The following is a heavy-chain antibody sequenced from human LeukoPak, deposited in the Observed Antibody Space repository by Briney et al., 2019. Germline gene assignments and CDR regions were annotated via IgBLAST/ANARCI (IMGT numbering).Heavy chain of an antibody. CDR1: GGSISSYY. J-gene: IGHJ6*03. CDR2: IYTSGST. Sequence: PSETLSLTCTVSGGSISSYYWSWIRQPAGKGLEWIGRIYTSGSTNYNPSLKSRVTISVETSKNQFSLKLSSVTAADTAVYYCARGVSPRARRTYYYYYMDVWGKGTTVTVSS. CDR3: ARGVSPRARRTYYYYYMDV. V-gene: IGHV4-4*07.